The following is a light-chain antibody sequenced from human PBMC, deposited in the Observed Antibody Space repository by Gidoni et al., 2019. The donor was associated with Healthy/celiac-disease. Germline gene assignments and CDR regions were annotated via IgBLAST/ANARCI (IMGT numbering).Light chain of an antibody. CDR1: NVGDNY. CDR3: QAWDSRV. J-gene: IGLJ2*01. CDR2: QDS. Sequence: SYELTQPPSVAVSPGQTASITCSGDNVGDNYACWYQQKPGQSPVLVIYQDSKRPSGIPERFSGSNSGNTATLTISGTQAMDEADYYCQAWDSRVFGGGTKLTV. V-gene: IGLV3-1*01.